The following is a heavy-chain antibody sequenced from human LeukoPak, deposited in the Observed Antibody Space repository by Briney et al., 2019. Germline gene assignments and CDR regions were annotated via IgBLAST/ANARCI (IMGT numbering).Heavy chain of an antibody. J-gene: IGHJ5*02. V-gene: IGHV4-34*01. CDR3: ARANLEWLLYTHNWFDP. CDR2: INHSGST. CDR1: GGSFSDYY. D-gene: IGHD3-3*01. Sequence: SETLSLTCAVYGGSFSDYYWSWIRQPPGKGLEWIGEINHSGSTNYNPSLKSRVTISVDTSKNQFSLKLSSVTAADTAVYYCARANLEWLLYTHNWFDPWGQGTLVTVSS.